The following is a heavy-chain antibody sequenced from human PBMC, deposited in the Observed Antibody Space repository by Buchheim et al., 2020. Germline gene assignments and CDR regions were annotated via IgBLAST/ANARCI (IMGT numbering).Heavy chain of an antibody. V-gene: IGHV3-48*01. J-gene: IGHJ4*02. CDR3: ARDRSYYSSSWYYFDY. CDR1: GFTFSSYS. D-gene: IGHD6-13*01. CDR2: ISSSSSTI. Sequence: EVQLVESGGGLVQPGGSLRPSCAASGFTFSSYSMNWVRQAPGKGLEWVSYISSSSSTIYYADSVKGRFTISRDNAKNSLYLQMNSLRAEDTAVYYCARDRSYYSSSWYYFDYWGQGTL.